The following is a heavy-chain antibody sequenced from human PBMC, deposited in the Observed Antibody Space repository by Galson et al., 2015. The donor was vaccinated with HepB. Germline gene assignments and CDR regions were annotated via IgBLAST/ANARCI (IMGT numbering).Heavy chain of an antibody. CDR3: ARDRGIAVAGTVDY. D-gene: IGHD6-19*01. CDR1: GFTFSDYY. CDR2: ISSSSYT. V-gene: IGHV3-11*06. J-gene: IGHJ4*02. Sequence: SLRLSCAASGFTFSDYYMSWIRQAPGKGLEWVSYISSSSYTNYADSVKGRFTISRDNAKNSLYLQMNSLRAEDTAVYYCARDRGIAVAGTVDYWGQGTLVTVSS.